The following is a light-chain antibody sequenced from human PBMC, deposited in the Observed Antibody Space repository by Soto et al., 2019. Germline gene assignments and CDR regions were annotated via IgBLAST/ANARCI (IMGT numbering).Light chain of an antibody. CDR3: QHYWT. CDR2: DAS. J-gene: IGKJ1*01. Sequence: QGRCIMNASVGDRVTITCRASRSISVWLAWYQQKPGKAPKLLISDASSLQSGVPSRFSGSGSGTEFTLTISSLQPEYVAAYRSQHYWTFGHGT. V-gene: IGKV1-5*01. CDR1: RSISVW.